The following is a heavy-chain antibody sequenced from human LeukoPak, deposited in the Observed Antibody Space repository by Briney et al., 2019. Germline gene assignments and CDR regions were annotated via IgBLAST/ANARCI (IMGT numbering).Heavy chain of an antibody. J-gene: IGHJ4*02. V-gene: IGHV3-21*01. CDR3: ARDGRDCSSTSCYLPSYYFDY. CDR1: GFTFSSYS. CDR2: ISSSSSYI. Sequence: GGSLRLSCAASGFTFSSYSMNCVRQAPGKGLEWVSSISSSSSYIYYADSVKGRFTISRDNAKNSLYLQMNSLRAEDTAVYYCARDGRDCSSTSCYLPSYYFDYWGQGTLVTVSS. D-gene: IGHD2-2*01.